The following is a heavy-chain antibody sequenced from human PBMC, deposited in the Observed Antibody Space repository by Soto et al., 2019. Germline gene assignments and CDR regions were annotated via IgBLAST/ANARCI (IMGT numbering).Heavy chain of an antibody. CDR1: GGSFSGYF. D-gene: IGHD3-22*01. J-gene: IGHJ4*02. V-gene: IGHV4-34*12. Sequence: SETLSRTCAVYGGSFSGYFWSWIRQPPGKGLEWIGEIFHGGSTNYSPSLKSRVAISVDTSKNQFSLELSSVTAADTAVYYCARPHYDSNTFYYFFDYWGQGTLVTVSS. CDR2: IFHGGST. CDR3: ARPHYDSNTFYYFFDY.